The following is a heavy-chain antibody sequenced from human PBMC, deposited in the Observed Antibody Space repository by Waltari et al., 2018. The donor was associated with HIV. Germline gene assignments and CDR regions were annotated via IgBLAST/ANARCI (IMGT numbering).Heavy chain of an antibody. J-gene: IGHJ4*02. CDR1: GDPFTHFG. CDR2: IIPVFGTP. Sequence: QVQLVQSGSAVKKPGSSVRVSCKTSGDPFTHFGISWVGQAPGQGLELMGGIIPVFGTPTFGRKFQGRLSIIADESASTAYMELSSLKSDDTAIYFCARFKFVGRRVDHFFDYWGQGSLVTVSS. V-gene: IGHV1-69*12. D-gene: IGHD3-10*01. CDR3: ARFKFVGRRVDHFFDY.